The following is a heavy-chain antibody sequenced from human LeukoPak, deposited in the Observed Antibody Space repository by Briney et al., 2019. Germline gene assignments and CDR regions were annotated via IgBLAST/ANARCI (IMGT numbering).Heavy chain of an antibody. CDR1: GGSISSYY. CDR2: IYYSGST. Sequence: NSSETLSLTCTVSGGSISSYYWSWIRQPPGKGLEWIGYIYYSGSTNYNPSLKSRVTISVDTPKNQFSLKLSSVTAADTAVYYCATTHSSSWYPDWGQGTLVTVSS. CDR3: ATTHSSSWYPD. D-gene: IGHD6-13*01. V-gene: IGHV4-59*01. J-gene: IGHJ4*02.